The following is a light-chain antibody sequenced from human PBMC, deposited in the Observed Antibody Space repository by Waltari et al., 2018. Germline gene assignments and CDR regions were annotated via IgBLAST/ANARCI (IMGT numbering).Light chain of an antibody. CDR3: QQRSNWPPAIT. V-gene: IGKV3-11*01. CDR1: QSVSSY. Sequence: EIVLTQSPATLSLSPGARATLPCRASQSVSSYLAWYQQKPGQAPRLLIYDASNRATGIPARFSGSGSGTDFTLTISSLEPEDFAVYYCQQRSNWPPAITFGQGTRLEIK. J-gene: IGKJ5*01. CDR2: DAS.